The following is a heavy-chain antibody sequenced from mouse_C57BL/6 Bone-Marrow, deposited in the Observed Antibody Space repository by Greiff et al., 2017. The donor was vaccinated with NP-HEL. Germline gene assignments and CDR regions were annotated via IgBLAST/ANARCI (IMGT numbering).Heavy chain of an antibody. J-gene: IGHJ1*03. D-gene: IGHD1-1*01. CDR3: ARHGSSGDWYFDV. Sequence: VKLMESGPELVKPGASVKLSCKASGYTFTSYDINWVKQRPGQGLEWIGWIYPRDGSTKYNEKFKGKATLTVDTSSSTAYMELHSLTSEDSAVYFCARHGSSGDWYFDVWGTGTTVTVSS. V-gene: IGHV1-85*01. CDR2: IYPRDGST. CDR1: GYTFTSYD.